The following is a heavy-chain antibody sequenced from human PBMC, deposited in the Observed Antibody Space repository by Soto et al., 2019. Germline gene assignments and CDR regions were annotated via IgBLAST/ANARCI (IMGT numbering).Heavy chain of an antibody. D-gene: IGHD5-12*01. CDR1: GFTFTSSA. CDR2: IVVGSGNT. Sequence: SVKVSCKASGFTFTSSAVQWVRQARGQRLEWIGWIVVGSGNTNYAQKFQERVTITRDMSTSTAYMEQSSLRSEDTAVYYCAATSGYSGYDWYYYYGMDVWGQGTTVTVSS. J-gene: IGHJ6*02. V-gene: IGHV1-58*01. CDR3: AATSGYSGYDWYYYYGMDV.